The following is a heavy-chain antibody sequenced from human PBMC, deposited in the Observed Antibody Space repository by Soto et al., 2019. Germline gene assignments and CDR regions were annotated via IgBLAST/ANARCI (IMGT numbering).Heavy chain of an antibody. CDR3: ARDRGYLYYDYGMDV. CDR2: ISYDGSNK. Sequence: QVQLVESGGGVVQPGRSLRLSCAASGFTFSSYAMHWVRQAPGKGLEWVAVISYDGSNKYYADSVKGRFTISRDNSKNTLYLQMNSLRAEDTALYYCARDRGYLYYDYGMDVWGQGTTVTVSS. V-gene: IGHV3-30-3*01. D-gene: IGHD3-10*01. CDR1: GFTFSSYA. J-gene: IGHJ6*02.